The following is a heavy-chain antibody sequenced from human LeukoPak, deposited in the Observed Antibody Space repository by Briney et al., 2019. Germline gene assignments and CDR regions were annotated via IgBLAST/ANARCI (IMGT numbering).Heavy chain of an antibody. CDR3: VKSVIPPPSSNTAMVTDY. CDR1: GFTFSSYA. CDR2: ISSNGGST. J-gene: IGHJ4*02. Sequence: GRSLRLSCSASGFTFSSYAMHWVRQAPGKGLEYVSAISSNGGSTYYADSVKGRFTISRDNSKNTLYLQMSSLRAEDTAVYYCVKSVIPPPSSNTAMVTDYWGQGTLVTVSS. D-gene: IGHD5-18*01. V-gene: IGHV3-64D*06.